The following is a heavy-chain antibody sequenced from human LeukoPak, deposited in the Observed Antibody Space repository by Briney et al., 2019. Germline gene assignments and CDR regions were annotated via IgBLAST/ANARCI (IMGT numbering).Heavy chain of an antibody. D-gene: IGHD1-1*01. CDR3: ANSRTRPPKYYFDY. J-gene: IGHJ4*02. V-gene: IGHV3-23*01. CDR2: ISGSGGST. Sequence: GGSLRLSCAASGFTFSSYAMSWVRQAPGKGLEWVSAISGSGGSTYYADSVKGWFTISRDNSKNTLYLQMNSLRAEDTAVYYCANSRTRPPKYYFDYWGQGTLVTVSS. CDR1: GFTFSSYA.